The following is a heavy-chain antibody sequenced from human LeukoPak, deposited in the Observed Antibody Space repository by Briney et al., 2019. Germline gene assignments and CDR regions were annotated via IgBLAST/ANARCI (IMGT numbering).Heavy chain of an antibody. CDR2: ISFDGSQK. CDR3: ARDTLNGFFGY. J-gene: IGHJ4*02. Sequence: PGGSLRLSCAASGFTFSNYGMHWVRQATGKGLEWVALISFDGSQKYYTDSVKGRFTISRDNSKNTLYLQMNSLRAEDTAVYYCARDTLNGFFGYWGQGTLVTVSS. D-gene: IGHD3-3*01. V-gene: IGHV3-30*02. CDR1: GFTFSNYG.